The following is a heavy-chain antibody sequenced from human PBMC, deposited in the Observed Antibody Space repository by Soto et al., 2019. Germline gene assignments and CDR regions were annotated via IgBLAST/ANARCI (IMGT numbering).Heavy chain of an antibody. V-gene: IGHV3-23*01. CDR1: RFTFSNYA. Sequence: EVQLLESGGALVQPGGSLRLSCAVSRFTFSNYAMSWVRQAPGKGLEWVSAISGSGSSTYYADSVKGRFTISRDNSKNTMYLQMNSLRAEDTAVYYCEKRALDYDSSGSSFDYWGQGTLVTVSS. D-gene: IGHD3-22*01. J-gene: IGHJ4*02. CDR2: ISGSGSST. CDR3: EKRALDYDSSGSSFDY.